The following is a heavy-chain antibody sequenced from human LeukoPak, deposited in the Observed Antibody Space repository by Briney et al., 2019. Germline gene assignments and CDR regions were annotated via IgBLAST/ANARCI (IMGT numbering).Heavy chain of an antibody. CDR1: GYTFSGYY. D-gene: IGHD5-18*01. Sequence: ASVKVSCEASGYTFSGYYMHWVRQAPGQGLEWMGWINPNSGGTKYAQKFQGRVTMTRDTSISTAYMELSRLRSDDTAVYYCATEVTDWGQGTLVTVSS. CDR2: INPNSGGT. V-gene: IGHV1-2*02. J-gene: IGHJ4*02. CDR3: ATEVTD.